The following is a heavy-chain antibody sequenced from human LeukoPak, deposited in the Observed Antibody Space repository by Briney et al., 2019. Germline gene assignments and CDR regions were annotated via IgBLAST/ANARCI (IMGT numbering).Heavy chain of an antibody. CDR1: GFTFSIYV. J-gene: IGHJ4*02. D-gene: IGHD6-13*01. V-gene: IGHV3-23*03. CDR2: IYIDGTT. CDR3: ARGPRYSFY. Sequence: GGSLRLSCAASGFTFSIYVMTWVRQAPGKGLEWISVIYIDGTTYYADSVKGRFTISRDQANNTLYLQMNTLRDEDTAVYYCARGPRYSFYWGQGTLVSVSS.